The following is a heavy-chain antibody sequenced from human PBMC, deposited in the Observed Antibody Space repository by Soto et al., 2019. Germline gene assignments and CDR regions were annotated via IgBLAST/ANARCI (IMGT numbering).Heavy chain of an antibody. J-gene: IGHJ2*01. CDR2: INHSGST. CDR3: ARVKGDDYFFLMKRRMYRSTLFPTRRSSDL. V-gene: IGHV4-34*01. Sequence: SETLSLTCAVYGGSFSGYYWSWIRQPPGKGLEWIGEINHSGSTNYNPSLKSRVTISVDTSKIQFSLKLSSVTAADTAVYYCARVKGDDYFFLMKRRMYRSTLFPTRRSSDL. D-gene: IGHD3-16*01. CDR1: GGSFSGYY.